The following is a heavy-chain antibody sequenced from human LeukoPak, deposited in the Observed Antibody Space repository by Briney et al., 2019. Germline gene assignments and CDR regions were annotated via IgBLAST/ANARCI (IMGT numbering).Heavy chain of an antibody. CDR2: LFASGYS. CDR1: GFTFINAW. Sequence: GGSLRLSCAASGFTFINAWVSWVRQSPGTGLALVSVLFASGYSKYADSVKGRFTISRDNSENTLDLHMHSLRAEDTAVYYCAAKGNGYTGIYLFAHWGQGTLVTVSS. V-gene: IGHV3-66*01. D-gene: IGHD1-26*01. CDR3: AAKGNGYTGIYLFAH. J-gene: IGHJ4*02.